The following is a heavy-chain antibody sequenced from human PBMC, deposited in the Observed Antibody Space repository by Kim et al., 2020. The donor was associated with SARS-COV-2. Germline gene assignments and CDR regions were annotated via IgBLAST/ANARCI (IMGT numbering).Heavy chain of an antibody. CDR1: GFTFTKVR. Sequence: GGSLRLSCAVSGFTFTKVRMSWVRQAPGKGLEWVGRINSKVDGEKTDYAASVKGSVSISRDEAKNTLYLHMTSLKIGDTAVYYCTTHRVVAGLFDYWGQGTLITVSS. J-gene: IGHJ4*02. CDR2: INSKVDGEKT. D-gene: IGHD6-19*01. CDR3: TTHRVVAGLFDY. V-gene: IGHV3-15*01.